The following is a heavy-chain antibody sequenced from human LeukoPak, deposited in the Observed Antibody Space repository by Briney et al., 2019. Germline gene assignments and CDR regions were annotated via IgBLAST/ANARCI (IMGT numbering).Heavy chain of an antibody. J-gene: IGHJ4*02. D-gene: IGHD4-17*01. V-gene: IGHV1-69*05. CDR2: IIPIFGTA. Sequence: SVKVSCKASGGTFSGYAISWVRQAPGQGLEWMGRIIPIFGTANYAQKFQGRVTITTDESTSTAYMELSSLRSEDTAVYYCAQLVRVGYGDRDWGQGTLVTVSS. CDR1: GGTFSGYA. CDR3: AQLVRVGYGDRD.